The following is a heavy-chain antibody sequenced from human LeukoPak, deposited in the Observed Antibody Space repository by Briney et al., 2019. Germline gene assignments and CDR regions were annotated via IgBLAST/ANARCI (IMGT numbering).Heavy chain of an antibody. J-gene: IGHJ4*02. V-gene: IGHV5-51*01. CDR1: GYRFTSYW. CDR2: IYPVDSDN. CDR3: ARSSGSYHYYFDY. D-gene: IGHD1-26*01. Sequence: GEALKTSCKGSGYRFTSYWIGWGRQPPGKGLEGRGSIYPVDSDNRYSPSFQGQVTISADESISTAYLQWSSLKASDTAMYYCARSSGSYHYYFDYWGQGTLVTVSS.